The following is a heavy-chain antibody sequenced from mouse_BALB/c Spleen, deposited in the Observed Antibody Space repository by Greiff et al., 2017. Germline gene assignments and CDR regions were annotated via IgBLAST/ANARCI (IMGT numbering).Heavy chain of an antibody. CDR2: INPGSGGT. CDR1: GYAFTNYL. Sequence: VQLQQSGAELVRPGTSVKVSCKASGYAFTNYLIEWVKQRPGQGLEWIGVINPGSGGTNYNQKFKGKATLTADKSSSTAYMELRSLTSEDSAVYYCTGDWFAYWGQGTLVTVSA. V-gene: IGHV1-54*01. CDR3: TGDWFAY. J-gene: IGHJ3*01.